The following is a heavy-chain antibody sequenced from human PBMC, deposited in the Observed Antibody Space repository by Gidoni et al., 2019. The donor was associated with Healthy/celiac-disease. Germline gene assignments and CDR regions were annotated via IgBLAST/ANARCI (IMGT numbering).Heavy chain of an antibody. J-gene: IGHJ4*02. Sequence: EVQLVESGGGLVQPGGSLRLSCAASAFPFSSYSMNWVRQAPGKGLEWVSYISSSSSTIYYADSVKGRFTISRDNAKNSLYLQMNSLRAEDTAVYYCARAYYYYDSSGRGYYFDYWGQGTLVTVSS. CDR3: ARAYYYYDSSGRGYYFDY. CDR1: AFPFSSYS. D-gene: IGHD3-22*01. CDR2: ISSSSSTI. V-gene: IGHV3-48*01.